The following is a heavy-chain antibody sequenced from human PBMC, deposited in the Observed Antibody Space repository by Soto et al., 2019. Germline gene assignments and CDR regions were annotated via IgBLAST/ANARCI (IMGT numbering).Heavy chain of an antibody. J-gene: IGHJ4*02. Sequence: QLQLQESGPGLVKPSQTLSLTCSVSGGSVSSGVHYWSWIRQPPGKGLEWIGYVYYTGSTYYNPSLEGRVTMTLDTSKNQFPLKLNSVTASDAAVYFCATESSGSSPLHFDFWGQGALVTVSS. V-gene: IGHV4-30-4*01. CDR3: ATESSGSSPLHFDF. D-gene: IGHD3-22*01. CDR1: GGSVSSGVHY. CDR2: VYYTGST.